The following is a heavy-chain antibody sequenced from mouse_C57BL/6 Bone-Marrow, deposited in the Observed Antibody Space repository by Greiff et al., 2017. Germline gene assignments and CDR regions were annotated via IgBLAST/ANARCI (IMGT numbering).Heavy chain of an antibody. D-gene: IGHD1-1*01. CDR2: INPGSGGN. CDR1: GYAFTNYL. J-gene: IGHJ3*01. Sequence: VQLQQSGAELVRPGTSVKVSCKASGYAFTNYLIEWVKQRPGQGLEWIGVINPGSGGNNYNEKFKGKATLTADKYSSTAYMQRSSLTSEDSAVYFCAREIYYYGSSFPYWGQGTLVTVSA. V-gene: IGHV1-54*01. CDR3: AREIYYYGSSFPY.